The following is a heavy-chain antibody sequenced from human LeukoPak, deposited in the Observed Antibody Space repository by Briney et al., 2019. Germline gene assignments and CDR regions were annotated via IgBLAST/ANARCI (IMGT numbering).Heavy chain of an antibody. Sequence: ASVKVSCKASGYTFSSHGITWVRQAPGQGLEWRGWISPYNGNTDYAQNLQGRVTVTTDTSTSTAYMELRGLRSDDTAIYFCARGGSGWSSDYWGQGTLVTVSS. CDR2: ISPYNGNT. V-gene: IGHV1-18*01. J-gene: IGHJ4*02. CDR3: ARGGSGWSSDY. D-gene: IGHD6-19*01. CDR1: GYTFSSHG.